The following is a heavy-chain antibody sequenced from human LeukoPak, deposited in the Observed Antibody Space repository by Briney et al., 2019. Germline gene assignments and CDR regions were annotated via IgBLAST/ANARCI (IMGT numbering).Heavy chain of an antibody. CDR1: GFTFTAYY. V-gene: IGHV1-24*01. D-gene: IGHD3-22*01. CDR3: ATPTTYYYDSSGHDAFDI. CDR2: FDPEDGET. Sequence: ASVKVSCKASGFTFTAYYMHWVRQAPGKGLEWMGGFDPEDGETIYAQKFQGRVTMTEDTSTDTAYMELSSLRSEDTAVYYCATPTTYYYDSSGHDAFDIWGQGTMVTVSS. J-gene: IGHJ3*02.